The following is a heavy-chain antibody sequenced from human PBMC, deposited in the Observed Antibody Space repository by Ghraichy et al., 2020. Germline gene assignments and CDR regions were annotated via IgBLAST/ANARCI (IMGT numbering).Heavy chain of an antibody. V-gene: IGHV4-30-2*01. CDR1: GGSISSGGYS. Sequence: SLNISCAVSGGSISSGGYSWSWIRQPPGKGLEWIGYIYHSGSTYYNPSLKSRVTISVDRSKNQFSLKLSSVTAADTAVYYCARARWDSSGYYYDRVHFDYWGQGTLVTVSS. J-gene: IGHJ4*02. CDR3: ARARWDSSGYYYDRVHFDY. CDR2: IYHSGST. D-gene: IGHD3-22*01.